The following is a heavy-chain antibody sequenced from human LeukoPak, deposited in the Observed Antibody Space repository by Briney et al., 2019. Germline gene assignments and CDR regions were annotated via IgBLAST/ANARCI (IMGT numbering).Heavy chain of an antibody. V-gene: IGHV4-30-4*01. Sequence: SETLSLTCTVSGGSISSGDYYWSWIRQPPGKGLEWIGYIYHSGSTYYNPSLKSRVTISVDTSKNQFSLKLSSVTAADTAVYYCARGTYGSGSYPNDYWGQGTLVTVSS. CDR2: IYHSGST. J-gene: IGHJ4*02. D-gene: IGHD3-10*01. CDR1: GGSISSGDYY. CDR3: ARGTYGSGSYPNDY.